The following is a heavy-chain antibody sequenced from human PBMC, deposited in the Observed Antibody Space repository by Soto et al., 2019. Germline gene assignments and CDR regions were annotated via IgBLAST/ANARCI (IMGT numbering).Heavy chain of an antibody. CDR2: INAGNGNT. CDR3: ARSIVVVTSFDY. J-gene: IGHJ4*02. Sequence: ASVKVSCKASGYTFTSYTMLWVRQAPGQRLEWMGWINAGNGNTKYSQKFQGRVTITRDTSASTAYMELSSLRSEDTAVYYCARSIVVVTSFDYWGQGTLVTVS. CDR1: GYTFTSYT. D-gene: IGHD3-22*01. V-gene: IGHV1-3*01.